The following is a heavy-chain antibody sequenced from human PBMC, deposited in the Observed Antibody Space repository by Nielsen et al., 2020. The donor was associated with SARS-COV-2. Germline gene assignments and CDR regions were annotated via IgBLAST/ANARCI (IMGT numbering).Heavy chain of an antibody. CDR1: GGSISSGDYY. D-gene: IGHD2-2*01. J-gene: IGHJ4*02. Sequence: SETLSLTCTVSGGSISSGDYYWSWIRQPPGKGLEWIGYIYYSGSTYYNLSLKSRVTISVDTSKNQFSLKLSSVTAADTAVYYCAREGTGRYCSSTSCYVFDYWGQGTLVTVSS. V-gene: IGHV4-30-4*01. CDR2: IYYSGST. CDR3: AREGTGRYCSSTSCYVFDY.